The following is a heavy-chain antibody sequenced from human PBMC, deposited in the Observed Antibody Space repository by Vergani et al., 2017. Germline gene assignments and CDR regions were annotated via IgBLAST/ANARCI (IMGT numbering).Heavy chain of an antibody. CDR1: GGTFSSYT. J-gene: IGHJ5*02. D-gene: IGHD5-12*01. Sequence: QVQLVQSGAAVKKPGSSVKVSCKASGGTFSSYTISWVRQAPGQGLEWMGRIIPILGIANYAQKFQGRVTITADKSTSTAYMELSSLRSEDTAVYYCARGGRLRLNNYFDPWGQGTLVTVSS. CDR3: ARGGRLRLNNYFDP. CDR2: IIPILGIA. V-gene: IGHV1-69*09.